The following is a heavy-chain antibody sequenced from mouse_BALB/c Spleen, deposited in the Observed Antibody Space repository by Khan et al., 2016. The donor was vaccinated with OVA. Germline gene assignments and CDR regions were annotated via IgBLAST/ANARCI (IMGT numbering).Heavy chain of an antibody. J-gene: IGHJ3*01. Sequence: VQLQQSGPELVKPGASVKIPCKASGYTFTDYNMDWVKLSPGKSLEWIGDINPNNGYTIYNQKFKGKATLTVDKSSSTAYMELRSLTSEDTAVYYCARVVYGSRGAWFAYGGQGTLVTDSA. V-gene: IGHV1-18*01. CDR3: ARVVYGSRGAWFAY. CDR1: GYTFTDYN. D-gene: IGHD1-1*01. CDR2: INPNNGYT.